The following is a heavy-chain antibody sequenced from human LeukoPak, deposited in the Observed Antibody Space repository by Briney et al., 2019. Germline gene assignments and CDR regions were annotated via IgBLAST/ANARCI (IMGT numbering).Heavy chain of an antibody. CDR1: GFTFSIYS. CDR2: VSNSSSTI. CDR3: AKYYDSSGYAFDI. V-gene: IGHV3-48*01. D-gene: IGHD3-22*01. J-gene: IGHJ3*02. Sequence: GGSLRLSCAASGFTFSIYSMNWVRQAPGKGLEWVSYVSNSSSTIYYADSVKGRFTISRDNAKNSLYLQMNSLRAEDTAVYYCAKYYDSSGYAFDIWGQGTMVTVSS.